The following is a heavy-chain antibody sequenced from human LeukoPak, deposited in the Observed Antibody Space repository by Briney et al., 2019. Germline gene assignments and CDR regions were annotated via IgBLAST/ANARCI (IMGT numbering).Heavy chain of an antibody. J-gene: IGHJ4*02. D-gene: IGHD3-22*01. Sequence: SETLSLTCTVSGGSISSYYWSWIRQPAGKGLEWIGRIYTSGSTNYNPSLKSRVTMSVDTSKNQCSLKLSSVTAADTAVYYCARDSYYYDSSGRGQLFDYWGQGTLVTVSS. V-gene: IGHV4-4*07. CDR2: IYTSGST. CDR3: ARDSYYYDSSGRGQLFDY. CDR1: GGSISSYY.